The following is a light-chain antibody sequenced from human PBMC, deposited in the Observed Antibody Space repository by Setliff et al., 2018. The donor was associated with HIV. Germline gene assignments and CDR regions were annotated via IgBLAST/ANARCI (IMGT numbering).Light chain of an antibody. V-gene: IGLV2-23*02. CDR1: SSDVGSYNL. CDR3: CSYAGSSTFPYV. CDR2: EVT. Sequence: SALTQPASVSGSPGQSITISCTGTSSDVGSYNLVSWYQQHPGKAPKVMIYEVTKRPSGVSNRFSGSKSGNAASLTISGPQAEDEADYYCCSYAGSSTFPYVFGTGTKVTVL. J-gene: IGLJ1*01.